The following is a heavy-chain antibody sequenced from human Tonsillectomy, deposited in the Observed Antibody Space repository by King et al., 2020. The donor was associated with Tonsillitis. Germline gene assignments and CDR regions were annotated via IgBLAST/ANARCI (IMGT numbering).Heavy chain of an antibody. D-gene: IGHD3-22*01. CDR3: ARDEAYYYASRGYYFYYYYTMDV. CDR2: ISYDGSKK. J-gene: IGHJ6*02. V-gene: IGHV3-33*05. CDR1: GFTFSTYG. Sequence: VQLVESGGGVVQPGRSLRLSCAASGFTFSTYGMHWVRQAPGKGLEWVAVISYDGSKKYYAESVKGRFTISRDKIKNTLYLQMNSLRDEDTVVYYCARDEAYYYASRGYYFYYYYTMDVWGQGTTVTVSS.